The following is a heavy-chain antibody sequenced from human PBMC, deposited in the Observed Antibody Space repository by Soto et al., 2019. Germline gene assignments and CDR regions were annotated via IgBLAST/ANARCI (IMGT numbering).Heavy chain of an antibody. Sequence: GGSLRLSCAASGLTFNTYAVTWVRQAPGKGLEWVSIISYDGSNKYYADSVKGRFTISRDNSKNTLYLQMNSLRAEDTAVYYCARTQYVWGSDSYYYYYYGMDVWGQGTTVTVSS. V-gene: IGHV3-30-3*01. CDR3: ARTQYVWGSDSYYYYYYGMDV. J-gene: IGHJ6*02. D-gene: IGHD3-16*01. CDR1: GLTFNTYA. CDR2: ISYDGSNK.